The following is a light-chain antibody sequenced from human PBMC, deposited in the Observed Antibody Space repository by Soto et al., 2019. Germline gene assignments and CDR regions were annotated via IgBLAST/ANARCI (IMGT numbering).Light chain of an antibody. CDR2: DVS. CDR3: SSYTSSSTLVV. J-gene: IGLJ2*01. Sequence: QSALTQPASVSGSPGQSITISCTGTSSDVGGYNYVSWYQQHPGKAPKLMIYDVSNRPSGVSNRFSGSKSGNTASLTISGLQVEDEADYYCSSYTSSSTLVVFGGGTKLPVL. V-gene: IGLV2-14*01. CDR1: SSDVGGYNY.